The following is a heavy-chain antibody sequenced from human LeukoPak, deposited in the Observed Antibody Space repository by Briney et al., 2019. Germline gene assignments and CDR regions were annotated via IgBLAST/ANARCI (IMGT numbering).Heavy chain of an antibody. CDR2: IFTSGGA. CDR1: GFSVSDNF. J-gene: IGHJ5*02. V-gene: IGHV3-53*01. CDR3: ARWSYP. Sequence: GGSLRLSCAASGFSVSDNFMSWVRQAPGKGLEWVSVIFTSGGAFYADSVKGRFTVFRDNSKNTLYLRMNGLRADDTAIYYCARWSYPWGRGTLVTVSS. D-gene: IGHD1-26*01.